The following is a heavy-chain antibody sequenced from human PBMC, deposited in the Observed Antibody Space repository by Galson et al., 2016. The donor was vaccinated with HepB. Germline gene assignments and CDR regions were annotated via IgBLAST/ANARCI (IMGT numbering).Heavy chain of an antibody. CDR3: VKEFVATGAVVGDY. J-gene: IGHJ4*02. CDR1: GFTFSTYA. D-gene: IGHD2-21*01. V-gene: IGHV3-23*01. Sequence: SLRLSCAASGFTFSTYAMGWVRQAPGKGLEWVSAISNSGGITYYVDSVKGRFTISRDNSKDTLYLQMNSLRVGDTALYYCVKEFVATGAVVGDYWGQGTLVSVSS. CDR2: ISNSGGIT.